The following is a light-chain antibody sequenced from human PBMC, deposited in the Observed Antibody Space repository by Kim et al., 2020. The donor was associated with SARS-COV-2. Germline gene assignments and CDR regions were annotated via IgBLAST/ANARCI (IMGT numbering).Light chain of an antibody. J-gene: IGLJ2*01. CDR1: SSTVGGYNY. CDR3: SSYAGSNNLV. Sequence: GQSVTISCPGTSSTVGGYNYVSWYQRHPGKAPKLMIYEVSKRPSGVPDRFSGSKSGNTASLTVSGLQAEDEADYYCSSYAGSNNLVFGGGTQLTVL. CDR2: EVS. V-gene: IGLV2-8*01.